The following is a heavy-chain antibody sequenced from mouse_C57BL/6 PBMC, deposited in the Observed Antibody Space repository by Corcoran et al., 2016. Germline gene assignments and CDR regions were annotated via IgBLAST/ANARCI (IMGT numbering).Heavy chain of an antibody. Sequence: QVQLKQSGAELVRPGASVKLSCKASGYTFTDYYINWVKQRPGQGLEWIARIYPGSGNTYYNEKFKGKATLTAEKSSITAYRQLSSLTSEDSAVYVCAISEAYYFGISYRDAMDYVAQGTSVTVSS. CDR1: GYTFTDYY. CDR3: AISEAYYFGISYRDAMDY. J-gene: IGHJ4*01. V-gene: IGHV1-76*01. CDR2: IYPGSGNT. D-gene: IGHD1-1*01.